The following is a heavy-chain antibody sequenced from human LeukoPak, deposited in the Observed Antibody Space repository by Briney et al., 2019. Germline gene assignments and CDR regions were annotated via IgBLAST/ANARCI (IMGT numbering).Heavy chain of an antibody. CDR1: GYSFTSYW. J-gene: IGHJ6*02. CDR3: ARGSGDYFGDYYYYYYGMDV. CDR2: IYPGDSDT. D-gene: IGHD2-21*01. V-gene: IGHV5-51*01. Sequence: GESLKISCKGSGYSFTSYWIGWVRQMPGKGLEWMGIIYPGDSDTRYSPSFQGQVTISADKSISTAYLQWNSLKASDTAMYYCARGSGDYFGDYYYYYYGMDVWGQGTTVTVSS.